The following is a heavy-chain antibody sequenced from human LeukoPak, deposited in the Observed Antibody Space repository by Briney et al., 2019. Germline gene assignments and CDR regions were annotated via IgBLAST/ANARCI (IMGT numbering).Heavy chain of an antibody. CDR3: AKGTVGAKY. J-gene: IGHJ4*02. CDR1: GFTLTSDS. D-gene: IGHD1-26*01. Sequence: GGSLRLSCAASGFTLTSDSMNWVRQAPGKGLEWISYISSSATTTYYADSVKGRFTISRDNAGNSLYLQINSLRVDDTAVYYCAKGTVGAKYWGQGTLVIVSS. V-gene: IGHV3-48*04. CDR2: ISSSATTT.